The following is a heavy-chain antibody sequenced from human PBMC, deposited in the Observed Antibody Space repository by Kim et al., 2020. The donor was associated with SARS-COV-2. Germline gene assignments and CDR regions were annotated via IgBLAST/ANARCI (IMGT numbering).Heavy chain of an antibody. J-gene: IGHJ1*01. D-gene: IGHD3-16*01. V-gene: IGHV4-4*02. Sequence: STPSLKSRVTISVDKSKNQFSLKLSSVTAADTAVYYCGASRGPRAEYFQHWGQGTLVTVSS. CDR3: GASRGPRAEYFQH.